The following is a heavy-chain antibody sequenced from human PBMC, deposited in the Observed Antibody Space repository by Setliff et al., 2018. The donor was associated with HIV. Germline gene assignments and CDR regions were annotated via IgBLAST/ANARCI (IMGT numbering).Heavy chain of an antibody. CDR1: GGSISSGGYY. CDR3: ATGLAVAPDY. Sequence: PSETLSLTCTVSGGSISSGGYYWSWIRQPPGEGLEWIGEISHSGNTNYNPSLKSRVTISIGTSKNHFSLKLSSVSAADTAVYYCATGLAVAPDYWGQGSLVTVSS. J-gene: IGHJ4*02. V-gene: IGHV4-39*07. D-gene: IGHD6-19*01. CDR2: ISHSGNT.